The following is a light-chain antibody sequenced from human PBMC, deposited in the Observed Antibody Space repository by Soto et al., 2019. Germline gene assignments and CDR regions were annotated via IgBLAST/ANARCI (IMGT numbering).Light chain of an antibody. Sequence: DIQMTQSPSSLSASVGDRVTITCRASQGISNYLAWYQQKPGKVPKLLIYAASTLQSGVPSRFSGSGSGTGFTLTISRLQPEDVAKYDCQKYNTAPMYTFGQRNKMEI. J-gene: IGKJ2*01. V-gene: IGKV1-27*01. CDR2: AAS. CDR1: QGISNY. CDR3: QKYNTAPMYT.